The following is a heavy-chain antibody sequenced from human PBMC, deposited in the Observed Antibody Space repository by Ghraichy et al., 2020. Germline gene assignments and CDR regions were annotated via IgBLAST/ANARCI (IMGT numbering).Heavy chain of an antibody. CDR1: GFTFDDFT. CDR2: INWDGGGT. J-gene: IGHJ4*02. V-gene: IGHV3-43*01. D-gene: IGHD3-10*01. Sequence: GGSLRLSCSASGFTFDDFTMHWVRQPPGKGLEWVSLINWDGGGTYSADSVKGRFTISRDNSKNSLYLQMNSLRTEDTAFYYCAKDLYYGSGSYSLYFDYRGQGTLVTVSS. CDR3: AKDLYYGSGSYSLYFDY.